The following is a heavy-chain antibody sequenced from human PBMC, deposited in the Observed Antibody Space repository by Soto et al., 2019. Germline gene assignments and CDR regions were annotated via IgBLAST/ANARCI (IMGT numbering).Heavy chain of an antibody. V-gene: IGHV3-9*01. Sequence: GGSLRLSCAASGFTLDDYAMHWVRQAPGKGLEWVSGISWSSGSIGYADSVKGRFTISRDNAKNSLYLQMNSLRAEDTALYYCAKDIGEAALRYFFDYWGRGTLVTVSS. CDR1: GFTLDDYA. CDR2: ISWSSGSI. CDR3: AKDIGEAALRYFFDY. D-gene: IGHD3-10*01. J-gene: IGHJ4*02.